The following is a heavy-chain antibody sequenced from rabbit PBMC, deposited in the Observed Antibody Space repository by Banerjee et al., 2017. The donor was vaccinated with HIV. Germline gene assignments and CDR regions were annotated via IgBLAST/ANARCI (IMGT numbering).Heavy chain of an antibody. J-gene: IGHJ3*01. D-gene: IGHD6-1*01. Sequence: QSLEESGGDLVKPGASLTLTCTASGFSFSNRYYMCWVRQAPGKRLEWIGYIYTSSGGTDYASWAKGRFTISKTSSTTVTLQMTSLTAADTATYFCARGDDYAGYGYSLWGQGTLVTVS. CDR2: IYTSSGGT. V-gene: IGHV1S40*01. CDR3: ARGDDYAGYGYSL. CDR1: GFSFSNRYY.